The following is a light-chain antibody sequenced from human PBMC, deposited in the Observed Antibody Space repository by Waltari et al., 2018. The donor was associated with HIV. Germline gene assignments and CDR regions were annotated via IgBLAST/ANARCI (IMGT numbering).Light chain of an antibody. J-gene: IGKJ4*01. V-gene: IGKV3-20*01. Sequence: EIVLTQSPRTLSLSPGERATLSCRASQSVTSSFLSWYQQKPGQAPRLLIYGASSRATGIPDRFSGGGSGTDFTLTISRLEPEDFAVYYCQQYGSSPLTFGGGTKVDIK. CDR1: QSVTSSF. CDR2: GAS. CDR3: QQYGSSPLT.